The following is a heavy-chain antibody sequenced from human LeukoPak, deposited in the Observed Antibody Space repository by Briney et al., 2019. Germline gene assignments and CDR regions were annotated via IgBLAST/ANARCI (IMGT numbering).Heavy chain of an antibody. D-gene: IGHD2-21*01. V-gene: IGHV3-64D*06. Sequence: PGGSLRLSCSASGFTFSSYAMHWVRQAPGKGLEYVSAISSNGGSTYYADSVKGGFTISRDNSKNRLYLQMSSLRAEDTAVYYCAHIVVVEGVDYWGQGTLVTVSS. CDR2: ISSNGGST. CDR3: AHIVVVEGVDY. J-gene: IGHJ4*02. CDR1: GFTFSSYA.